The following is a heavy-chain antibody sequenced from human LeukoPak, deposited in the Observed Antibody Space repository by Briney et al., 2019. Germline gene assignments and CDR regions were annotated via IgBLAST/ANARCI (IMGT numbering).Heavy chain of an antibody. Sequence: KPSETLSLTCTVSGGSFSSCSYYWSCIRQPPGTVLEWSGNIYYSGSTNYNPSLKSRVTISVDTFKNQFALKLSSVPAADTDVYYCAWSIAAASDGYMDVWGKGTTVTVSS. D-gene: IGHD6-25*01. CDR2: IYYSGST. V-gene: IGHV4-61*01. CDR3: AWSIAAASDGYMDV. CDR1: GGSFSSCSYY. J-gene: IGHJ6*03.